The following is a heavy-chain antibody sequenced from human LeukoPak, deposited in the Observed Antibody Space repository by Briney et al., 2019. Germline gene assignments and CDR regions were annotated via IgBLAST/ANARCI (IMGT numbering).Heavy chain of an antibody. D-gene: IGHD2-21*02. CDR3: ARDYVVVTAIQGYYCYYGMDV. J-gene: IGHJ6*02. Sequence: GGSLRLSCAASGFTFSSYEMNWVRQAPGKGLERVSYISSSGSTIYYADSVKGRFTISRDNAKNSLYLQMNSLRAEDTAVYYCARDYVVVTAIQGYYCYYGMDVWGQGTTVTVSS. CDR1: GFTFSSYE. V-gene: IGHV3-48*03. CDR2: ISSSGSTI.